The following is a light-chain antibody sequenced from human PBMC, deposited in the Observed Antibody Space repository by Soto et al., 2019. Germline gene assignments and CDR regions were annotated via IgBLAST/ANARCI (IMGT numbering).Light chain of an antibody. CDR2: SNN. Sequence: QSVLTQPPSASGTPGQRVTISCSGSSSNIGSNTVNWYQQLPGTAPKLLIYSNNQRPSGVPDRFSGSKSGTSASLAISGLQSEDEADYYCQVWDSLTSHVFGTGTKLTVL. J-gene: IGLJ1*01. CDR1: SSNIGSNT. CDR3: QVWDSLTSHV. V-gene: IGLV1-44*01.